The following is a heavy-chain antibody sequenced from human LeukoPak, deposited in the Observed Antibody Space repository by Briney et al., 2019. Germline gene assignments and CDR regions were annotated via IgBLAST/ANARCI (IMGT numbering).Heavy chain of an antibody. D-gene: IGHD4-17*01. CDR1: GYSFTHHN. CDR3: ARVLSAVTSTFDY. V-gene: IGHV1-2*02. J-gene: IGHJ4*02. Sequence: GASVSVSCTASGYSFTHHNVHWVRQAPGQALEWRGWIKPNNGDTKFSQKFQDRVTLTSDTSIDTAYMEMSGLTSDDTAIYYCARVLSAVTSTFDYWGQGTLVTVSS. CDR2: IKPNNGDT.